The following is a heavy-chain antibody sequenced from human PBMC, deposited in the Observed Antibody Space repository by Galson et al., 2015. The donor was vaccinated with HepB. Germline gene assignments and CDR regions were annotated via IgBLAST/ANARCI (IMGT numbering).Heavy chain of an antibody. D-gene: IGHD3-16*01. Sequence: SLRLSCAASGFTVSSNYMSWVRQAPGKGLEWVSVIYSGGSTYYADSVKGRFTISRDNSKNTLYLQMNSLRAEDTAVYYCARFPRGGIFDYWGQGTLVTVSS. CDR1: GFTVSSNY. V-gene: IGHV3-66*01. J-gene: IGHJ4*02. CDR3: ARFPRGGIFDY. CDR2: IYSGGST.